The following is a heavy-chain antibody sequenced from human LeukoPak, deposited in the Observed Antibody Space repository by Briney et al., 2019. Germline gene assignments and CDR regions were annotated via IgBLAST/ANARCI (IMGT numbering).Heavy chain of an antibody. V-gene: IGHV6-1*01. CDR1: GDSVSSNSAA. D-gene: IGHD5-18*01. Sequence: SQTLSLTCAISGDSVSSNSAAWNWIRQSPSRGLEWLGRTYYRSKWYNDYAVSVKSRITINPDTSKNQFSLQLNSVTPEDTAVYYCARDDSGRIQLSLEKSYYFDYWGQGTLVTVSS. CDR2: TYYRSKWYN. CDR3: ARDDSGRIQLSLEKSYYFDY. J-gene: IGHJ4*02.